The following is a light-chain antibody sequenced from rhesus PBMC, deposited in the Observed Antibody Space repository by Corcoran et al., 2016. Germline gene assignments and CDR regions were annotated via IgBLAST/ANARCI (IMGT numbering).Light chain of an antibody. CDR2: YAS. CDR1: QAINEY. J-gene: IGKJ2*01. V-gene: IGKV1S14*01. Sequence: DIQMTQSPSSLSAFVGDRVTITCRASQAINEYLSWYQQKPGKAPEPLIYYASSLETGVPSRFSGSGSGTEFTLTISSLQPEDFATYYCQQHNSHPPYSFGQGTKVEIK. CDR3: QQHNSHPPYS.